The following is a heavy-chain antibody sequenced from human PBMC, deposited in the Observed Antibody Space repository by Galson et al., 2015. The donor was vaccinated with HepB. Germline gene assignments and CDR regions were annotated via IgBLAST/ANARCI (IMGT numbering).Heavy chain of an antibody. CDR3: ASLDGGKGGPLNY. Sequence: SLRLSCAASGFIFSNYGMHWVRQAPGKGLEWVAVIWYDGGNKYYVDSVRGRFSISRDNAKNSLFLQMNSLRAEDTAVYYCASLDGGKGGPLNYWGQGTLVTVSS. CDR1: GFIFSNYG. V-gene: IGHV3-33*01. CDR2: IWYDGGNK. D-gene: IGHD2-15*01. J-gene: IGHJ4*02.